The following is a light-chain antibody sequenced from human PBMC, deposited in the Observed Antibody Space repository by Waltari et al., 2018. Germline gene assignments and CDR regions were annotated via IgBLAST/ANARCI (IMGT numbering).Light chain of an antibody. J-gene: IGKJ1*01. CDR1: QSVGRS. CDR2: GAS. Sequence: EIVLTQSPGTLSLSPGERVTLSGRASQSVGRSVAWYQQKPGQAPRLLIYGASSRATGIPDRFSGSGSGTDFSLTISRLAPDDLAVYYCQHYVRLPVTFGQGTKVEI. CDR3: QHYVRLPVT. V-gene: IGKV3-20*01.